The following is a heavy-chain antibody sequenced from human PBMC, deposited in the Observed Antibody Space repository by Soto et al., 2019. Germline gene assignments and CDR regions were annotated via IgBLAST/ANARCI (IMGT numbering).Heavy chain of an antibody. CDR3: ARDPTAYGMDV. CDR1: GGSFSGYY. V-gene: IGHV4-34*01. Sequence: QVQLQQWGAGLLKPSETLSLTCAVYGGSFSGYYWSGTRQPPGKGLEWIGEIRHSGSTNYNPSFKCRVTISVDTSKNQFSLKLSSVTAADTAVYYCARDPTAYGMDVWGQGTTVTVSS. J-gene: IGHJ6*02. CDR2: IRHSGST.